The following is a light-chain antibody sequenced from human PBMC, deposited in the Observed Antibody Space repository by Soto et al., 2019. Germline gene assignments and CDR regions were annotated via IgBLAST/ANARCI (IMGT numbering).Light chain of an antibody. CDR3: QQYSTYPWT. CDR1: QTISTL. J-gene: IGKJ1*01. Sequence: DIQMTQSPSTLSASVGDRVTITCRASQTISTLLAWYQQRPGKAPNLLIYKASRLESGVPSRFSGSGSGTEFTLTISSLQPDDFATYFRQQYSTYPWTFGQGTKVEVK. CDR2: KAS. V-gene: IGKV1-5*03.